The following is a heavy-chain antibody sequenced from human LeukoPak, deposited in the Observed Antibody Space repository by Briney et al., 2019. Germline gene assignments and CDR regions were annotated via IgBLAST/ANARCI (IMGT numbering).Heavy chain of an antibody. D-gene: IGHD2-21*02. CDR3: AREPREDIVVVTAIDDNWFDP. Sequence: ASVKVSCKASGYTFTGYYMHWVRQAPGQGLEWMGRINPNSGGTNYAQKFQGRVTMTRDTSISTAYMELSRLGSDDTAVYYCAREPREDIVVVTAIDDNWFDPWGQGTLVTVSS. CDR1: GYTFTGYY. CDR2: INPNSGGT. V-gene: IGHV1-2*06. J-gene: IGHJ5*02.